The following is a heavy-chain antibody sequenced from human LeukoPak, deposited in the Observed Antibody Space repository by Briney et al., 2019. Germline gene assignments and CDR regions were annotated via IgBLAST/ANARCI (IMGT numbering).Heavy chain of an antibody. J-gene: IGHJ3*02. D-gene: IGHD4-17*01. Sequence: AGSQRLSCAASGFTFTHYRMTWVRQAPGKGLEWVSSISSTSRYIFYADSMQGRFTISSDNAKSSLYLQMNSLRAEDTAVYYCARENGDYPDAFDIWGQGTMVTVSS. V-gene: IGHV3-21*01. CDR3: ARENGDYPDAFDI. CDR1: GFTFTHYR. CDR2: ISSTSRYI.